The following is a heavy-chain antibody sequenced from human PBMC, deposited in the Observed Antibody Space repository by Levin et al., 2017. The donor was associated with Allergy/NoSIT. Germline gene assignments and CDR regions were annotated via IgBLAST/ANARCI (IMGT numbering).Heavy chain of an antibody. Sequence: ASVKVSCKASGYAFTTYGISWVRQAPGQGLEWMGWISASNGHTQYAQNFQGRVTMTTDTAARTASMELRSLRSDDTAVYFCARVRVARSGSYNYQCWFDPWGQGSLVTVSS. V-gene: IGHV1-18*01. J-gene: IGHJ5*02. D-gene: IGHD3-10*01. CDR2: ISASNGHT. CDR3: ARVRVARSGSYNYQCWFDP. CDR1: GYAFTTYG.